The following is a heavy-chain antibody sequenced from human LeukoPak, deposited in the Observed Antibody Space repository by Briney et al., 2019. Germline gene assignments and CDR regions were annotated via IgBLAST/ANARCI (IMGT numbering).Heavy chain of an antibody. D-gene: IGHD6-19*01. CDR2: ISSSGHYI. V-gene: IGHV3-21*01. CDR3: TGQWLRVMEV. J-gene: IGHJ6*04. CDR1: GFTFTAYS. Sequence: NPGGSLRLSCASSGFTFTAYSMNWVRQAPGRGLEWISFISSSGHYIYYADSLKGRFTISRDNANSSLYLQISTLKAEDTAVYYCTGQWLRVMEVWGKGTTVTVSS.